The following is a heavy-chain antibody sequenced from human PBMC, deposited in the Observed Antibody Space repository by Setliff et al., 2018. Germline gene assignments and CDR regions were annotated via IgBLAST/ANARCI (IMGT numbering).Heavy chain of an antibody. CDR2: IYYDGTT. D-gene: IGHD1-26*01. V-gene: IGHV4-31*03. CDR1: GASIRSGGSY. CDR3: TRAYSGSHDY. Sequence: PSETLSLTCTVSGASIRSGGSYWNWIRQHPGKGLEWIGYIYYDGTTNYNPSRKSRVTMSLDTSNNRFSLKLSSVTAADTAIYYCTRAYSGSHDYWGQGTLVTVSS. J-gene: IGHJ4*02.